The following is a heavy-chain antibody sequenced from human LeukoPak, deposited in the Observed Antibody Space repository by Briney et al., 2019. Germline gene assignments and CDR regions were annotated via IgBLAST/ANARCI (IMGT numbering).Heavy chain of an antibody. CDR3: ARERREFELAGIFGY. CDR1: GYTFTSYY. CDR2: INPSGGST. Sequence: GASVKVSCKASGYTFTSYYMHWVRQAPGQGLERMGIINPSGGSTSYAQKFQGRVTMTRDTSTSTVYMELSSLRSEDTAVYYCARERREFELAGIFGYWGQGTLVTVSS. J-gene: IGHJ4*02. V-gene: IGHV1-46*01. D-gene: IGHD3-10*01.